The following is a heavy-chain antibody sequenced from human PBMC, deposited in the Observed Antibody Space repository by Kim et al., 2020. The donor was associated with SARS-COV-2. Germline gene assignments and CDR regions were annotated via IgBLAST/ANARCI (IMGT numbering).Heavy chain of an antibody. CDR2: IIPIFGTA. D-gene: IGHD2-2*01. V-gene: IGHV1-69*13. J-gene: IGHJ4*02. CDR1: GGTFSSYA. Sequence: SVKVSCKASGGTFSSYAISWVRQAPGQGLEWMGGIIPIFGTANYAQKFQGRVTITADESTSTAYMELSSLRSEDRAVYYCARGGRYCSSTSCSPCYWGQGTLVTVSS. CDR3: ARGGRYCSSTSCSPCY.